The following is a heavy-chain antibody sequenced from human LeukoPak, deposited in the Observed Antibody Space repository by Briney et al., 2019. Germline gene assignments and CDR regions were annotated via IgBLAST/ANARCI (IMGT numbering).Heavy chain of an antibody. CDR2: INSDGSST. J-gene: IGHJ6*02. D-gene: IGHD3-9*01. CDR3: ARAGYDILTGWGGDYYYYGMDV. Sequence: PSGRSLRLSCAASGFTFSSYWMHWVRQAPGKGLVSVSRINSDGSSTSYADSVKGRFTISRDKAKNTLYLQMKSLRAEDTAVYYCARAGYDILTGWGGDYYYYGMDVWGQGTTVTVSS. CDR1: GFTFSSYW. V-gene: IGHV3-74*01.